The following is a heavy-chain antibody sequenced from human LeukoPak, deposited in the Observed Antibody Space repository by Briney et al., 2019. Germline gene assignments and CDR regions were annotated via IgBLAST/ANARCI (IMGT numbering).Heavy chain of an antibody. CDR1: GFTFSSHG. CDR3: AKSSLVTPYDY. V-gene: IGHV3-23*01. CDR2: ISGSGGYT. J-gene: IGHJ4*02. D-gene: IGHD2-15*01. Sequence: GGSLRLSCAASGFTFSSHGMIWVRQAPGKGLEWVPAISGSGGYTYYADSVKGRFTISRDNSKNTLDLQMNSLRAEDTAVYYCAKSSLVTPYDYWGQGTLVSVSS.